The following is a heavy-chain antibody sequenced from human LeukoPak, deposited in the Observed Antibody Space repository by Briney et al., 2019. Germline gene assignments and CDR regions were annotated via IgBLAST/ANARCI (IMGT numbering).Heavy chain of an antibody. CDR1: GGTFSSYA. CDR2: IIPIFGTA. D-gene: IGHD6-19*01. Sequence: SVKVSCKASGGTFSSYAISWVRQAPGQGLEGMGGIIPIFGTANYAQKFQGRVTITADKSTSTAYMELSSLRSDDTAVYYCARALGPGIVVAGDRGGYFDYWGQGTLVTVSS. J-gene: IGHJ4*02. V-gene: IGHV1-69*06. CDR3: ARALGPGIVVAGDRGGYFDY.